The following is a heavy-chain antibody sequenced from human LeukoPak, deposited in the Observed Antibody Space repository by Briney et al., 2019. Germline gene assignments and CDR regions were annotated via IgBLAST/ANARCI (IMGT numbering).Heavy chain of an antibody. J-gene: IGHJ3*02. V-gene: IGHV3-23*01. CDR3: ARETERAAFDI. CDR2: ISGSGGST. D-gene: IGHD5-24*01. Sequence: GGSLRLSCAASGFTFSSYAMSWVRQAPGKGLEWVSAISGSGGSTYYADSVKGRFTISGDNAKNSLYLQMNSLRAEDTAVYYCARETERAAFDIWGQGTMVTVSS. CDR1: GFTFSSYA.